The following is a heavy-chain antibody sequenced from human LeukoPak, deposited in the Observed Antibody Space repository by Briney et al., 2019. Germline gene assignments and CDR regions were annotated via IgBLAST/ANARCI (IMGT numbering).Heavy chain of an antibody. CDR3: TRDAGTRLKYSFGYGDY. CDR2: ISSSGATI. CDR1: GFTFHNYE. D-gene: IGHD5-18*01. Sequence: PGGSLRLSCVASGFTFHNYEMNWVRQAPGKGLEWVSYISSSGATIYYADAVKGRFTISRDNAKSSLYLQMNSLIAEDTAVYYCTRDAGTRLKYSFGYGDYWGQGALVTVSS. J-gene: IGHJ4*02. V-gene: IGHV3-48*03.